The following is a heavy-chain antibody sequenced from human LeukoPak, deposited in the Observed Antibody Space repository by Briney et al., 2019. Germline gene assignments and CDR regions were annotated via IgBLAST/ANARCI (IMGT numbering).Heavy chain of an antibody. CDR3: ARRDGYDFDY. V-gene: IGHV3-48*03. Sequence: GSLRLSCVASGFTLVSYEMTWVRQAPGKGLEWVSCISSGGTITYYADSMKGRFTISRENAKNSLSLQMNSLRAEDTAVYYCARRDGYDFDYWGQGTLVTVSS. D-gene: IGHD5-24*01. J-gene: IGHJ4*02. CDR2: ISSGGTIT. CDR1: GFTLVSYE.